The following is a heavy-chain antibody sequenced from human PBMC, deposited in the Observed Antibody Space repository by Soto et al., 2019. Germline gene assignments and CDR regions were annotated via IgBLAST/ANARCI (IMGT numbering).Heavy chain of an antibody. J-gene: IGHJ6*03. CDR1: GFTVSSNY. CDR3: ARLPHCSGGSCYYMDV. CDR2: IYSGGST. V-gene: IGHV3-66*04. Sequence: EVQLVESGGGLVQPGGSLRLSCAASGFTVSSNYMSWVRQAPGKGLEWVSVIYSGGSTYYADSVKGRFTISRDNSKNTLYLQMNSLSAEDTAVYYCARLPHCSGGSCYYMDVWGKGTTVTVSS. D-gene: IGHD2-15*01.